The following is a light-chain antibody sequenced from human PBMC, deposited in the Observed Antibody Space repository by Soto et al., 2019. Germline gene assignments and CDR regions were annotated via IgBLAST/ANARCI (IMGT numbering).Light chain of an antibody. V-gene: IGLV2-14*01. J-gene: IGLJ2*01. Sequence: QSVLTQPASVSGSDGQSITISCTGTSSDVGGYNYVSWYQQHPGKAPKVMIYEVTNRPSGVSNRFSGSKSGNTASLTISGLQAEDEADYYCCSYAGSYSVVFGGGTKLTVL. CDR3: CSYAGSYSVV. CDR1: SSDVGGYNY. CDR2: EVT.